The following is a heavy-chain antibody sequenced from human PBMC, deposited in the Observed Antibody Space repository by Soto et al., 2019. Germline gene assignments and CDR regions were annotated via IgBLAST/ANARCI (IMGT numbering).Heavy chain of an antibody. CDR1: GFTFSNYG. CDR2: ISNSGGRT. Sequence: HPGGSLRLSCAASGFTFSNYGMSWVRQAPGKGLEWVSSISNSGGRTYYADSVKGRFSISRDNSKNTLYLQMNSLRAEDTAVYYFAIESVLFALYYYGMDVWGQGTTVTVSS. V-gene: IGHV3-23*01. CDR3: AIESVLFALYYYGMDV. D-gene: IGHD6-6*01. J-gene: IGHJ6*02.